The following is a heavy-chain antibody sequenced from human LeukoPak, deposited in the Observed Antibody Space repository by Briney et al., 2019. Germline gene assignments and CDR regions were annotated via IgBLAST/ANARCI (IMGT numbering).Heavy chain of an antibody. CDR2: ISAYNGNT. CDR1: GYTFTSYG. J-gene: IGHJ3*02. Sequence: ASVKVSCKASGYTFTSYGISWVRQAPGQGLEWMGWISAYNGNTNYAQKLQGRVTMTTDTSTSTAYMELRSLRSDDTAVYYCARQVSYIAVAGPRDDAFDIWGQGTMITVSS. D-gene: IGHD6-19*01. V-gene: IGHV1-18*01. CDR3: ARQVSYIAVAGPRDDAFDI.